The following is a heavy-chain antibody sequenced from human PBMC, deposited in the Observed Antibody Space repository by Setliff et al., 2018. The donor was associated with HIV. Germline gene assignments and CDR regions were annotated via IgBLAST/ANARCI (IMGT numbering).Heavy chain of an antibody. CDR1: GYSISSGYY. D-gene: IGHD2-15*01. CDR3: ARSGCSGGSCYSFDP. J-gene: IGHJ5*02. V-gene: IGHV4-38-2*01. Sequence: PSETLSLTCAVSGYSISSGYYWGWIRQPPGKGLEWIGSIYHSGSTYYNPSLKSRVTISVDTSKNQFSLKLSSVTAADTAVYYCARSGCSGGSCYSFDPWGQGTRVTVSS. CDR2: IYHSGST.